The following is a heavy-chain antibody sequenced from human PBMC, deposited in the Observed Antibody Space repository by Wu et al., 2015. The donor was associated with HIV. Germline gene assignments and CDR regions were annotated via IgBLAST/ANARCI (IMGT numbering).Heavy chain of an antibody. CDR1: GYTFNNYY. Sequence: QVQLVQSGAEVKKPGASVKVSCKASGYTFNNYYVHWVRQAPEQGLKWMGIINPSGESTTYAQIFQGRVTMTSDTSTKTVYMELSGLTSDDTAIYFCARGTQELVPKSAFDIWGQGTMVTVSS. CDR2: INPSGEST. J-gene: IGHJ3*02. CDR3: ARGTQELVPKSAFDI. V-gene: IGHV1-46*02. D-gene: IGHD2-8*02.